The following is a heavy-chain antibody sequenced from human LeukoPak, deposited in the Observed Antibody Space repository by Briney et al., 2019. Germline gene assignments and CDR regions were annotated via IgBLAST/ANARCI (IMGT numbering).Heavy chain of an antibody. J-gene: IGHJ6*03. CDR3: ARDRHYYDSSGSGQYYYYMDV. CDR2: IYHSGST. V-gene: IGHV4-38-2*02. Sequence: SETLSLTCTVSGYSISSGYYWGWIRQPPGKGLEWIGSIYHSGSTYYNPSLKSRVTISVDTSKNQFSLKLSSVTAADTAVYYCARDRHYYDSSGSGQYYYYMDVWGKGTTVTVSS. D-gene: IGHD3-22*01. CDR1: GYSISSGYY.